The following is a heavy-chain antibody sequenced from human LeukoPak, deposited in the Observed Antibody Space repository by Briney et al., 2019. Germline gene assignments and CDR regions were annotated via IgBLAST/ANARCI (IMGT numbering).Heavy chain of an antibody. D-gene: IGHD3-10*01. Sequence: SVKVSCKASGGTFSFYAIYWVGQAPGQGLEWMGRIIPIPGMANYAQKFQGRVTITADSSTSTAYMEVSSLRSEDTAVYYCARAVVVARGLMAYFDYWGQGTLVTVSS. J-gene: IGHJ4*02. CDR2: IIPIPGMA. CDR3: ARAVVVARGLMAYFDY. CDR1: GGTFSFYA. V-gene: IGHV1-69*04.